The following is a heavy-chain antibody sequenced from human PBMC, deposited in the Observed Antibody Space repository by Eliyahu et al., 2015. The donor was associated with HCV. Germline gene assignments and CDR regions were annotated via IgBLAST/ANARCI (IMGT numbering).Heavy chain of an antibody. Sequence: QVQLVQSGAEXKKPGASVKVSXKASXYTFTGXYXHWVRQAPGQGLEWMGWIDPNSGGTNYAQKFQGWVTMTRDTSISTAYMELSRLRSDDTAVYYCARGVYDFWSGYSPLDRAFDIWGQGTMVTVSS. D-gene: IGHD3-3*01. CDR2: IDPNSGGT. J-gene: IGHJ3*02. CDR3: ARGVYDFWSGYSPLDRAFDI. V-gene: IGHV1-2*04. CDR1: XYTFTGXY.